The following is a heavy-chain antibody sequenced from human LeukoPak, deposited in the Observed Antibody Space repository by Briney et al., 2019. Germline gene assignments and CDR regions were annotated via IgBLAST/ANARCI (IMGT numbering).Heavy chain of an antibody. Sequence: GRSLRLSCAASGFTFSSYGMHWVRQAPGKGLEWVSSISSSSSYIYYADSVKGRFTISRDNAKNSLYLQMNSLRAEDTAVYYCARDAEGIVVVPAAAPNWFDPWGQGTLVTVSS. J-gene: IGHJ5*02. CDR3: ARDAEGIVVVPAAAPNWFDP. CDR2: ISSSSSYI. D-gene: IGHD2-2*01. CDR1: GFTFSSYG. V-gene: IGHV3-21*01.